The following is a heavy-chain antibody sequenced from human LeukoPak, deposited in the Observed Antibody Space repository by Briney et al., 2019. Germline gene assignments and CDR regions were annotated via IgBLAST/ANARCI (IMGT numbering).Heavy chain of an antibody. V-gene: IGHV1-69*06. CDR1: GGTFSSYA. Sequence: SVKVSCKASGGTFSSYAISWVRQAPGQGLEWMGGIIPIFGTANYAQKFQGRVTITADKSTSTAYMELRSLRSDDTAVYYCARPLCGGDCYPNSYYFDYWGQGTLVTVSS. J-gene: IGHJ4*02. D-gene: IGHD2-21*02. CDR3: ARPLCGGDCYPNSYYFDY. CDR2: IIPIFGTA.